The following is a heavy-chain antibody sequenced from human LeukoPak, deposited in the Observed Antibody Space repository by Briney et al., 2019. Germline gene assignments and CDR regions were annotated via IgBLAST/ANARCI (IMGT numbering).Heavy chain of an antibody. J-gene: IGHJ3*02. V-gene: IGHV3-7*04. CDR2: IKQDGSEK. D-gene: IGHD3-10*01. CDR3: ARGDYYDSGTSFIDAFDI. CDR1: GFTFSTYW. Sequence: GGSLRLSCAASGFTFSTYWMSWVRQAPGKGLEWVANIKQDGSEKYYVDSVKGRFTISRDNAKNSLYLQMNSLRVEDTAVYYCARGDYYDSGTSFIDAFDIWGQGTMVTVSS.